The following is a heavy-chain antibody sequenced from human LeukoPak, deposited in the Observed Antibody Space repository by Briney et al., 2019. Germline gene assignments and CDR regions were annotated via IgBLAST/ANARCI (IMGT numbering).Heavy chain of an antibody. CDR2: ISWNSGSI. J-gene: IGHJ4*02. D-gene: IGHD3-22*01. Sequence: SLRLSFAASGFTFDGYAMPWVRQAPGKGLELVSGISWNSGSIDYADSVKGRFTISRDNAKSSLYLQMNSLRAEDTALYYCAKDGYYYDSSGYIDYWGQGTLVTVSS. V-gene: IGHV3-9*01. CDR3: AKDGYYYDSSGYIDY. CDR1: GFTFDGYA.